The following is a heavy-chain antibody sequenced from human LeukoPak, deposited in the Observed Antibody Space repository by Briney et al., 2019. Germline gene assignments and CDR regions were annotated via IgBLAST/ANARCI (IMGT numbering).Heavy chain of an antibody. Sequence: SETLSLTCTVSGGSISSSSYYWGWIRQPPGKGLEWIGSIYYSGSTYYSPSLKSRVTISVDTSKNQFSLKLSSVTAADTAVYYCARMVDIAMVTGNNWFDPWGQGTLVTVSS. D-gene: IGHD5-18*01. CDR1: GGSISSSSYY. CDR2: IYYSGST. V-gene: IGHV4-39*07. CDR3: ARMVDIAMVTGNNWFDP. J-gene: IGHJ5*02.